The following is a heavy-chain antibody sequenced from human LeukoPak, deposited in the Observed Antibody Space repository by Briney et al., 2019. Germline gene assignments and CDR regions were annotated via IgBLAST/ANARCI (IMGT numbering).Heavy chain of an antibody. V-gene: IGHV3-20*04. CDR3: ARLDYDSSGYYYDGSYYYYMDV. D-gene: IGHD3-22*01. J-gene: IGHJ6*03. CDR1: GFTFSSYA. Sequence: PGGSLRLSCAASGFTFSSYAMSWVRQAPGKGLEWVSGINWNGGSTGYADSVKGRFTISRDNAKNSLYLQMNSLRAEDTALYYCARLDYDSSGYYYDGSYYYYMDVWGKGTTVTVSS. CDR2: INWNGGST.